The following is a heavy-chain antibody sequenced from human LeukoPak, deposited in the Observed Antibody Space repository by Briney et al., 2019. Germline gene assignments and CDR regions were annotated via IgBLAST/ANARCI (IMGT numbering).Heavy chain of an antibody. Sequence: PSETLSLTHTVSGGSINRRYWRWIRQPPGKGLEWIGFIYYSGTTNYNPSLQSRVTMSVDTSKNHFSLKLTSLTAADTAVYSCARLLDNDSSVHPDTFDMWGQGTMDTVSS. J-gene: IGHJ3*02. CDR3: ARLLDNDSSVHPDTFDM. D-gene: IGHD3-22*01. CDR2: IYYSGTT. CDR1: GGSINRRY. V-gene: IGHV4-59*11.